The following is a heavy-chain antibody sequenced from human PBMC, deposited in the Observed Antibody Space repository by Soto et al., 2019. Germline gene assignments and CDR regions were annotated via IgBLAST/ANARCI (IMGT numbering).Heavy chain of an antibody. V-gene: IGHV1-3*01. D-gene: IGHD7-27*01. CDR1: GYTFTSYA. CDR2: INVGNGNT. Sequence: ASVKVSCKASGYTFTSYAMHWVRQAPGQRLEWMGWINVGNGNTKYSQKFQGRVTITRDTSASTAYMELSSLRSEDTAIYYCARGPPNWGFDYWGQGTLVTVSS. CDR3: ARGPPNWGFDY. J-gene: IGHJ4*02.